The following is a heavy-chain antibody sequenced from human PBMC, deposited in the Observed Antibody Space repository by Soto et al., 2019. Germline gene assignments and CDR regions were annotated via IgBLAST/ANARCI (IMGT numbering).Heavy chain of an antibody. CDR1: GYSFTSYW. V-gene: IGHV5-10-1*01. D-gene: IGHD2-2*02. CDR2: IDPSDSYT. J-gene: IGHJ5*02. Sequence: PGESLKISCKGSGYSFTSYWISWVRQMPGKGLEWMGRIDPSDSYTNYSPSFQGHVTISADKSISTAYLQWSSLKASDTAMYYCARHAFLYPWFDPWGQGTLVTVSS. CDR3: ARHAFLYPWFDP.